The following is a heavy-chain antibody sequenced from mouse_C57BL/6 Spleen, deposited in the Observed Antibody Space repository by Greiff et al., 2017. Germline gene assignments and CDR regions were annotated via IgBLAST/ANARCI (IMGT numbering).Heavy chain of an antibody. CDR1: GFTFSNYW. V-gene: IGHV6-3*01. CDR2: IRLKSDNYAT. CDR3: TKGFAY. Sequence: EVKLMESGGGLVQPGGSMKLSCVASGFTFSNYWMNWVRQSPEKGLGWVAQIRLKSDNYATHYAESVKGRFTISRDDSKSRVYLQMNNLRAEDTGIYYCTKGFAYWGQGTLVTVSA. J-gene: IGHJ3*01.